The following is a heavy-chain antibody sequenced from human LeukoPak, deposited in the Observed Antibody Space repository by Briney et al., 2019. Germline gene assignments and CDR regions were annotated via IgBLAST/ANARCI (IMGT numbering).Heavy chain of an antibody. Sequence: ASVKVSCKASGYTFTGYYMHWVRQAPGQGLEWMGWINPNSGGTNYAQKFQGRVTMTRDTSISTAYMELSRLRSDDTAVYYCARLAGPYYYYYMDVWGKGTTVTISS. CDR1: GYTFTGYY. V-gene: IGHV1-2*02. CDR3: ARLAGPYYYYYMDV. CDR2: INPNSGGT. J-gene: IGHJ6*03.